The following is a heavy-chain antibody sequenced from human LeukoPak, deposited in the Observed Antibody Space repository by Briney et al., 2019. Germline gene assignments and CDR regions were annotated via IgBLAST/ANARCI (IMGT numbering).Heavy chain of an antibody. CDR1: GGSISSYY. J-gene: IGHJ4*02. CDR3: GRERGDYYDSSVNYSAFDY. Sequence: SETLSLTCTVSGGSISSYYWSWIRQAPGKGLEWIGEINHSGSANYNPSLKSRVTISVDMSKNQFSLKLSSVTAADTAVYYCGRERGDYYDSSVNYSAFDYGGRGPLVTVSS. D-gene: IGHD3-22*01. V-gene: IGHV4-34*01. CDR2: INHSGSA.